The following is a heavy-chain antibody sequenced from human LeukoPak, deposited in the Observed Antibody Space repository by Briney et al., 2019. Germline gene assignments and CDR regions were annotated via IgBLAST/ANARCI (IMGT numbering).Heavy chain of an antibody. V-gene: IGHV3-23*01. CDR2: ISGSGATT. CDR3: ANSKSPTRHFDY. Sequence: PGGSLRHSCAASGFTFSSYAMSWVRQAPGKGLEWVSGISGSGATTSYTDSVKGRFTISRDNSKNTLFLQMNSLRAEYTAVYYCANSKSPTRHFDYWGQGTLVTVSS. D-gene: IGHD2-15*01. J-gene: IGHJ4*02. CDR1: GFTFSSYA.